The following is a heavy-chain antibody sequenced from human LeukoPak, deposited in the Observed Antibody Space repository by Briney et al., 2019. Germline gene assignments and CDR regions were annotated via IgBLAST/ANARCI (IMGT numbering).Heavy chain of an antibody. CDR2: IRSKANSYAT. V-gene: IGHV3-73*01. J-gene: IGHJ6*02. Sequence: RAGGSLRLSCAASGFTFSGSAMHWVRQASGKGLEWVGRIRSKANSYATAYAASVKGRFTISRDDSKNTAYLQMNSLKTEDTAVYYCTRRQWSAPYYYYGMDVWGQGTTVTVSS. D-gene: IGHD2-15*01. CDR1: GFTFSGSA. CDR3: TRRQWSAPYYYYGMDV.